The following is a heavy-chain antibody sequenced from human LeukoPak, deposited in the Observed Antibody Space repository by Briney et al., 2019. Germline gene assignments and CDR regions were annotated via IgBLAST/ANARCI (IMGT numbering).Heavy chain of an antibody. CDR1: GYTFLDYY. CDR2: INPKSGGT. J-gene: IGHJ4*02. CDR3: ARGIGYYYDSSGWYDY. Sequence: GASVKVSCKASGYTFLDYYIHWVRQAPGQGLEWMGWINPKSGGTNYAQKFQDRVTLTRDTSITTAYMELSSLRSEDTAVYYCARGIGYYYDSSGWYDYWGQGTLVTVSS. V-gene: IGHV1-2*02. D-gene: IGHD3-22*01.